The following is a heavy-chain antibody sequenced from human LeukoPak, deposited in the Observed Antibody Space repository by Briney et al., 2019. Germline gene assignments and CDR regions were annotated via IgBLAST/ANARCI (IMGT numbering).Heavy chain of an antibody. V-gene: IGHV4-59*08. CDR1: GGSISSYY. D-gene: IGHD4-11*01. CDR2: IYYSGST. CDR3: ARRALMSTTVTRGGTDFYYAMDV. Sequence: SETLSLTCTVSGGSISSYYWSWIRQPPGKELEWIGYIYYSGSTNCNPSLKSRVTISVDTSKNQFSLKLSSVTAADTAVYFCARRALMSTTVTRGGTDFYYAMDVWGQGTTVTVSS. J-gene: IGHJ6*02.